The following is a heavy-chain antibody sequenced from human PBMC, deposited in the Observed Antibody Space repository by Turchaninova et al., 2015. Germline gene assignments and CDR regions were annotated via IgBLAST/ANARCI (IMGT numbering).Heavy chain of an antibody. J-gene: IGHJ5*02. D-gene: IGHD2-15*01. Sequence: EVQLVQSGAAVKKLGCLFYFFGKGREYDITSYLVGGVRQMPGKGLDWMGIIYPCDSDTRYSPSFQGQVTISADKSISTAYLQWSSLKASDTAMYYCARFPSCRGGSCYSRWFDPWGQGTLVTVSS. V-gene: IGHV5-51*03. CDR3: ARFPSCRGGSCYSRWFDP. CDR1: EYDITSYL. CDR2: IYPCDSDT.